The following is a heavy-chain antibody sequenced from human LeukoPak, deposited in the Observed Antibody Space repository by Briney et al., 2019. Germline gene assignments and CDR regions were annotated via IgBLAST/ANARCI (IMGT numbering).Heavy chain of an antibody. V-gene: IGHV3-33*06. CDR2: IWSDGSNK. CDR3: AKDAQRGFDYSNSLEY. D-gene: IGHD4-11*01. Sequence: GRSLRLSCAASGFTFNHFGMHWVRQAPGKGLEWVAVIWSDGSNKFYADSVRGRFTISRDDSRKTVYLQMDRMTAEDTAIYYCAKDAQRGFDYSNSLEYWGQGALVTVPS. CDR1: GFTFNHFG. J-gene: IGHJ4*02.